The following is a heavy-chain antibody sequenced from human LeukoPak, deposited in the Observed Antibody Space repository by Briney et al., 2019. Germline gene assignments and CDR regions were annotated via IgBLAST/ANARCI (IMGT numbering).Heavy chain of an antibody. Sequence: ASVQVSCKASGYTFRSYAINWVRQAPGQGLEWMGWISTNTGNPTYAQGFTGRLVFSLDTSVSTTYLQISSLKAEDTAVYYCARGGYCSSASCYYFDYWGRGTPVTVSS. CDR2: ISTNTGNP. CDR1: GYTFRSYA. J-gene: IGHJ4*02. D-gene: IGHD2-2*01. V-gene: IGHV7-4-1*02. CDR3: ARGGYCSSASCYYFDY.